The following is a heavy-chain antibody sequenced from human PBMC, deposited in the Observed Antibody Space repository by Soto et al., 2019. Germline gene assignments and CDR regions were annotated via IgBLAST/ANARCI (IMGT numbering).Heavy chain of an antibody. CDR2: IIPIFGTA. Sequence: QVQLVQSGAEVKKPGASVKVSCKASGYTFTSYGISWVRQAPGQGLEWMGGIIPIFGTANYAQKFQGRVTITADESTSTAYMELSSLRSEDTAVYYCAGERRYGDYTLRAFDIWGQGTMVTVSS. CDR1: GYTFTSYG. CDR3: AGERRYGDYTLRAFDI. V-gene: IGHV1-69*13. J-gene: IGHJ3*02. D-gene: IGHD4-17*01.